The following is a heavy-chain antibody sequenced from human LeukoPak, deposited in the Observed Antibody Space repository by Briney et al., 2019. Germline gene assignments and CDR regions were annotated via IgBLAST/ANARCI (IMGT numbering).Heavy chain of an antibody. CDR3: ARGLRIAVAAPKGAVAFDI. D-gene: IGHD6-19*01. J-gene: IGHJ3*02. CDR2: TNHSGST. V-gene: IGHV4-34*01. CDR1: GGSFSGYY. Sequence: SETLSLTCAVYGGSFSGYYWSWIRQPPGKGLEWIGETNHSGSTNYNPSLKSRVTISVDTSKNQFSLKLSSVTAADTAVYYCARGLRIAVAAPKGAVAFDIWGQGTMVTVSS.